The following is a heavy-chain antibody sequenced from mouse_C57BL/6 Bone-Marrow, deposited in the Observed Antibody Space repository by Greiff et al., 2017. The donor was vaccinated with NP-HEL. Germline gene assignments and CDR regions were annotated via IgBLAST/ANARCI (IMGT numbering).Heavy chain of an antibody. V-gene: IGHV5-17*01. Sequence: EVQGVESGGGLVKPGGSLKLSCAASGFTFSDYGMHWVRQAPEKGLEWVAYISSGSSTIYYADTVKGRFTISRDNATNNTSLQLTSLRSEDTAMYYCARLDGYYWGYAMDCGGRGTSVTVSS. CDR2: ISSGSSTI. CDR3: ARLDGYYWGYAMDC. D-gene: IGHD2-3*01. J-gene: IGHJ4*01. CDR1: GFTFSDYG.